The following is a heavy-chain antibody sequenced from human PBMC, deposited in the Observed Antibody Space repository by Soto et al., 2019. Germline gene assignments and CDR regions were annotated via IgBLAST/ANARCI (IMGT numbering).Heavy chain of an antibody. Sequence: PGGSLRLSCAASGFTFGSYAMSWVGQAPGKGLEWVSAISGSGGSTYYADSVKGRFTISRDNSKNTLYLQMNSLRAEDTAVYYCATDPLEDIGGVVVAHYFEYWGQGTLVSVSS. CDR1: GFTFGSYA. CDR2: ISGSGGST. CDR3: ATDPLEDIGGVVVAHYFEY. J-gene: IGHJ4*02. V-gene: IGHV3-23*01. D-gene: IGHD2-15*01.